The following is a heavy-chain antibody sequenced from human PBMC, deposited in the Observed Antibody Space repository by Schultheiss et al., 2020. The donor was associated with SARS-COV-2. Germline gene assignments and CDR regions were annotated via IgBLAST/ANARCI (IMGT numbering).Heavy chain of an antibody. J-gene: IGHJ3*02. Sequence: SETLSLTCAVYGGSFSGYYWSWIRQPPGKGLEWIGYIYYSGSTNYNPSLKSRVTISVDTSTNQFSLKLSSVTAADTAVYYCARGRGANTAYDAFDIWGQGTMVTVSS. CDR1: GGSFSGYY. CDR2: IYYSGST. V-gene: IGHV4-59*12. D-gene: IGHD3-10*01. CDR3: ARGRGANTAYDAFDI.